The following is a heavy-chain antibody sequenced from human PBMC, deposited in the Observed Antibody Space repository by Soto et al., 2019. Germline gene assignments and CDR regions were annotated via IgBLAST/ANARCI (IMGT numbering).Heavy chain of an antibody. V-gene: IGHV4-39*01. CDR2: IYHTGNA. CDR1: GDSISNSRFY. Sequence: ETLSLTCSVSGDSISNSRFYWAWIRQPPGEGLERIGSIYHTGNAYYNTSLKRRVTISVDTSKNQFSQKLTSVTAADAALYYCARDFFDSSDYTTNWFDPWGQGTLVTVSS. J-gene: IGHJ5*02. D-gene: IGHD3-22*01. CDR3: ARDFFDSSDYTTNWFDP.